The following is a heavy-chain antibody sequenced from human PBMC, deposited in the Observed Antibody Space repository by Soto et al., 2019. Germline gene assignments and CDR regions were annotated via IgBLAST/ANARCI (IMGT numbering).Heavy chain of an antibody. D-gene: IGHD3-9*01. CDR2: IIPILGIA. CDR1: GGTFSSYT. Sequence: GASVKVSCKASGGTFSSYTISWVRQAPGQGLEWMGRIIPILGIANYAQKFQGRVTITADKSTSTAYTELSSLRSEDTAVYYCATTSSSYYDILTGRNYYYYMDVWGKGTTVTVSS. V-gene: IGHV1-69*02. J-gene: IGHJ6*03. CDR3: ATTSSSYYDILTGRNYYYYMDV.